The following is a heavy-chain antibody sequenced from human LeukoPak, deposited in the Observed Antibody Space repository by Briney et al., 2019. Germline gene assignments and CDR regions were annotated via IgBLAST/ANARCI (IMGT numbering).Heavy chain of an antibody. V-gene: IGHV3-30*02. CDR2: MRYDGSNR. CDR3: AKGVKVPLLRYFSYYMDV. J-gene: IGHJ6*03. Sequence: GGSLRLSCATSGFTFSSYGMHWVRQAPGKGLEWVAFMRYDGSNRNYADSVKGRFTISRDNSKNTLYLQMNSLRAEDTAVYYCAKGVKVPLLRYFSYYMDVWGKGTTVTISS. CDR1: GFTFSSYG. D-gene: IGHD3-9*01.